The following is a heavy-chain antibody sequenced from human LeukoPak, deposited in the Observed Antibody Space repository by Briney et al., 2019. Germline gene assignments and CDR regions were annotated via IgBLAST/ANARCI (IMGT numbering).Heavy chain of an antibody. V-gene: IGHV3-7*03. D-gene: IGHD6-19*01. Sequence: GGSLRLSCAATGFSFTTYWMSWVRQAPGKGLEWVANIKEDGSDKYYVDSVKGRFSISRDNAKDSLYLQMSSLRAEDTAVYYCAKDPGDKAVDRWFDPWGQGTLVTVSS. J-gene: IGHJ5*02. CDR2: IKEDGSDK. CDR3: AKDPGDKAVDRWFDP. CDR1: GFSFTTYW.